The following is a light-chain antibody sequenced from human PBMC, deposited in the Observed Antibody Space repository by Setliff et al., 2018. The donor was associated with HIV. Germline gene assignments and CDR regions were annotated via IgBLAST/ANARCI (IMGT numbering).Light chain of an antibody. CDR3: CSYAGYSSFV. CDR2: DVS. Sequence: QSALTQPRSVSGSPRQSVTVSCTGSSSDVGAYNYVSWYQQHPGKAPKLIIYDVSKRPSGVPDRFSGSKSGDTASLTISGLQSEDEADYYCCSYAGYSSFVFGGGTKVTVL. V-gene: IGLV2-11*01. CDR1: SSDVGAYNY. J-gene: IGLJ3*02.